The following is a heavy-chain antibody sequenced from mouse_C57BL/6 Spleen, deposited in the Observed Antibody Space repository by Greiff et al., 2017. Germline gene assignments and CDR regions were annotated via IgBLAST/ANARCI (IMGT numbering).Heavy chain of an antibody. V-gene: IGHV1-53*01. Sequence: QVQLQQPGPELVKPGASVKMSCKASGYTFTSYWMNWVKQRPGKGLEWIGHINPSNGGTNYNEKFKSKATLTVDNSSSTAYMALSSLTSEDSAVYCWARRCSCDFDYWGQGTTLTVSS. CDR1: GYTFTSYW. J-gene: IGHJ2*01. CDR2: INPSNGGT. D-gene: IGHD1-1*01. CDR3: ARRCSCDFDY.